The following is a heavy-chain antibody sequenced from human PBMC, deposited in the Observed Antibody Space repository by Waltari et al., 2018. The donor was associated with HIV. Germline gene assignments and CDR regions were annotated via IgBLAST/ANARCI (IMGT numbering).Heavy chain of an antibody. D-gene: IGHD3-16*01. V-gene: IGHV3-48*02. CDR2: ISSSSSTI. Sequence: VQLVESGRGWVRPGGSLGLSCAASGFTFSSYRMNWVRQAKGKGLDWFSYISSSSSTIYYADSVKGRFTISRYNAKNSLYLQMNSLRDEDTAVYYCARDRGPGGARFDYWGQGTLVTVSS. CDR3: ARDRGPGGARFDY. CDR1: GFTFSSYR. J-gene: IGHJ4*02.